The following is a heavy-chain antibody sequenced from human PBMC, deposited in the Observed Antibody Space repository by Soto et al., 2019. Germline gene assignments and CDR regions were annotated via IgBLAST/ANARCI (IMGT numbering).Heavy chain of an antibody. CDR2: VYSSGGT. CDR3: ARGQRFSDWFDP. Sequence: PSETLSLSCTASGGSMSSYSWTWIRQPAGKGLEWIGRVYSSGGTHYNPSLKSRVTISLDTSKNQFSLRLLSVTDADTAVYYCARGQRFSDWFDPWGQGTLVTVSS. J-gene: IGHJ5*02. V-gene: IGHV4-4*07. D-gene: IGHD3-3*01. CDR1: GGSMSSYS.